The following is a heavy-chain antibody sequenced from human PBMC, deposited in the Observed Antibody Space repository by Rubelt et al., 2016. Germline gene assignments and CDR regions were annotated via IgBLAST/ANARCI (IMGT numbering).Heavy chain of an antibody. J-gene: IGHJ4*02. D-gene: IGHD3-22*01. Sequence: APGQGLEWMGWINPNSGGTNYAQKFQGRVTMTRDTSISTAYMELSRLRSVDTAVYYCARDRNYYDSSGYPDYWGQGTLVTVSS. CDR2: INPNSGGT. V-gene: IGHV1-2*02. CDR3: ARDRNYYDSSGYPDY.